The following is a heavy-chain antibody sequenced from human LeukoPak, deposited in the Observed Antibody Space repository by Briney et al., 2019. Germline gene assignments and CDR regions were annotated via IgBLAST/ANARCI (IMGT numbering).Heavy chain of an antibody. CDR1: GGSFSGYY. V-gene: IGHV4-34*01. J-gene: IGHJ4*02. CDR3: ARGTTVTSFDY. Sequence: SETLSLTCAVYGGSFSGYYWSWIRQPPGKGLEWIGEINHSGSTNYNPSLKRRVTISVDTSKNQFSLKLSSVTAADTAVYYCARGTTVTSFDYWGQGTLVTVSS. CDR2: INHSGST. D-gene: IGHD4-17*01.